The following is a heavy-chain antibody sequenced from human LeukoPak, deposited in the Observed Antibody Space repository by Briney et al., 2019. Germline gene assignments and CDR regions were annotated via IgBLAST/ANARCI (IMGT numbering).Heavy chain of an antibody. CDR2: ISYDGSNK. D-gene: IGHD1-26*01. Sequence: GGSLRLSCAASGFTFSSYGMHWVRQAPGKGLEWVAVISYDGSNKYYADSVKGRFTISRDNSKNTLYLQMNSLRAEDTAVYYCAKDNGRAWGQGTLVTVSS. J-gene: IGHJ4*02. V-gene: IGHV3-30*18. CDR1: GFTFSSYG. CDR3: AKDNGRA.